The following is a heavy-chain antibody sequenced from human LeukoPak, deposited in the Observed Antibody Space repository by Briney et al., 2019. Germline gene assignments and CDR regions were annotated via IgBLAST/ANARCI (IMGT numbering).Heavy chain of an antibody. CDR1: GFTFSDFY. CDR3: AGSGSPGDY. J-gene: IGHJ4*02. D-gene: IGHD3-10*01. V-gene: IGHV3-11*01. CDR2: ISPNDVNR. Sequence: GGSLRLSCLGSGFTFSDFYMSWIRQAPGKGLEWISYISPNDVNRYYVDAVKGRFTVSRDNAKNSLFLQMKSLRVEDTAVYYCAGSGSPGDYWGQGTLVTVSS.